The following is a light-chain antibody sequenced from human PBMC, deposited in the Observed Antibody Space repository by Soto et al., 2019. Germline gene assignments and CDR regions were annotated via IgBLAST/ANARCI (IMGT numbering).Light chain of an antibody. V-gene: IGKV2-28*01. J-gene: IGKJ1*01. CDR1: QSLLSVNGYNY. Sequence: VMTQSPRSLPVTPGEPASISCRSSQSLLSVNGYNYLDWYLQRPGQSPQLLSSLASSRAPGVPERFSGSGSDTDFTLIIGRVEAEDVGVYYCMQARQTPWTFGQGTRVDFK. CDR3: MQARQTPWT. CDR2: LAS.